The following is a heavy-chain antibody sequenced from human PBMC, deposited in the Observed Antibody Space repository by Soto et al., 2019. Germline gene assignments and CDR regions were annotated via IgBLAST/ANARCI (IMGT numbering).Heavy chain of an antibody. D-gene: IGHD2-2*02. CDR2: INPSGSTI. Sequence: PVGSLSLSCAASGFTFSDYYMSWIRQAPGKGLEWVSYINPSGSTIYYADSVKGRFTISRDNAKNSLYLQMNSLRAEDTAVYYCARSRYPWDYWGQGTLVTVSS. V-gene: IGHV3-11*01. CDR1: GFTFSDYY. J-gene: IGHJ4*02. CDR3: ARSRYPWDY.